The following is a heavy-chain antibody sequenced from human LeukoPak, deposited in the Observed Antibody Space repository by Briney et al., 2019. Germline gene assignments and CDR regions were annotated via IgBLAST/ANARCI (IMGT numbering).Heavy chain of an antibody. CDR2: INPNSGGT. Sequence: ASVKVSCKASGYTFTGYYMHWVRQAPGQGLEWMGWINPNSGGTNYAQKFQGRVTMTRDTSISTAYMELSRLRSDDTAVYYCARGGSGWHERNYYFDYWGQGTLVTVSS. D-gene: IGHD6-19*01. CDR1: GYTFTGYY. V-gene: IGHV1-2*02. J-gene: IGHJ4*02. CDR3: ARGGSGWHERNYYFDY.